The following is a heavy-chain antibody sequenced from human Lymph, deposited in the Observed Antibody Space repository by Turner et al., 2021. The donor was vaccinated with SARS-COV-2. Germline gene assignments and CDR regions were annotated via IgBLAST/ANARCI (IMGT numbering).Heavy chain of an antibody. D-gene: IGHD2-8*01. CDR3: ARAPFIIVLMMYASGYFDN. CDR2: IYYSGST. Sequence: QLQLQESGPGLVKPSETLSLTCTVSGGSISSSSYYWGWIRQPPGKGLEWIGSIYYSGSTYYNPSLKSRVTISVDTSKNQFSLKLSSETAADTAVYYCARAPFIIVLMMYASGYFDNWGQGTLVTVSS. J-gene: IGHJ4*02. CDR1: GGSISSSSYY. V-gene: IGHV4-39*01.